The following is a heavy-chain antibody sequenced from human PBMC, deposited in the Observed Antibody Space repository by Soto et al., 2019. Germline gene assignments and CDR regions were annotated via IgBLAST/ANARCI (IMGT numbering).Heavy chain of an antibody. D-gene: IGHD2-2*01. Sequence: GESLKIPCKGSGYSFTSYWIGWVRQMPGKGLEWMGIIYPGDSDTRYSPSFQGQVTISADKSISTAYLQWSSLKASDTAMYYCARQGRRGYCSSTSCSNYYYGMDVWGQGTTVTVSS. CDR2: IYPGDSDT. J-gene: IGHJ6*02. V-gene: IGHV5-51*01. CDR1: GYSFTSYW. CDR3: ARQGRRGYCSSTSCSNYYYGMDV.